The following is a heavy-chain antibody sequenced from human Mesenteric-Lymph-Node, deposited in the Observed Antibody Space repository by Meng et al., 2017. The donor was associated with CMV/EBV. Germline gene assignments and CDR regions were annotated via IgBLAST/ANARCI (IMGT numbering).Heavy chain of an antibody. Sequence: GESLKISCAASGFTFSSYSMSWVRQAPGKGLEWVSYISFSSSTIYYADSVKGRFTISRDNARNSLFLQMNSLRAEDTAVYYCAGQSGVCSSTSCWGYFDYWGQGTLVTVSS. D-gene: IGHD2-2*01. V-gene: IGHV3-48*04. J-gene: IGHJ4*02. CDR2: ISFSSSTI. CDR3: AGQSGVCSSTSCWGYFDY. CDR1: GFTFSSYS.